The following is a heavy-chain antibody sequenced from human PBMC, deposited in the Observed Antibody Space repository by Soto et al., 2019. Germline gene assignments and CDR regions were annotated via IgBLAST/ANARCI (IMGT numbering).Heavy chain of an antibody. CDR1: VFTFISYS. Sequence: WGSXRLSCSASVFTFISYSMHVFRQAPGKGLEWVAVISYDGSNKYYADSVKGRFTISRDNSKNTLYLQMNSLRAEDTAVYYCAKMMNSGYDYEYWGQGTLVTVSS. V-gene: IGHV3-30-3*01. CDR3: AKMMNSGYDYEY. CDR2: ISYDGSNK. J-gene: IGHJ4*02. D-gene: IGHD5-12*01.